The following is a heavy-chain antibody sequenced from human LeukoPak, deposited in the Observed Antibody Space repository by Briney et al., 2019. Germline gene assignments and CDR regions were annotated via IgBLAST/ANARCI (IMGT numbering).Heavy chain of an antibody. J-gene: IGHJ4*02. V-gene: IGHV3-7*01. CDR1: GFTFSRYW. CDR3: ARGTSTEMGYDY. D-gene: IGHD5-24*01. Sequence: GGSLRLSCAASGFTFSRYWMSWVRQAPGKGLEWVANIKQDGSEKYYVDSVKGRFTISRDNAKNSLYLQMNSLRAEDTAVYYCARGTSTEMGYDYWGQGTLVTVSS. CDR2: IKQDGSEK.